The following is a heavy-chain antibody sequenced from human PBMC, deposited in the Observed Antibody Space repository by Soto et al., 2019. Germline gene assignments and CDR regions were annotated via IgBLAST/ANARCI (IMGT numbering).Heavy chain of an antibody. V-gene: IGHV4-59*01. CDR2: IYSSGST. J-gene: IGHJ4*02. CDR3: ARGYGSGRYPYLQVDY. Sequence: PSETLSLTCIVSGGSIRSYYWSWIRQPPGKGLEWIGYIYSSGSTNYNPSLQSRVTISLDTSENQFSLNLSSVTAADTAVYYCARGYGSGRYPYLQVDYWGQGTLVTVSS. D-gene: IGHD3-10*01. CDR1: GGSIRSYY.